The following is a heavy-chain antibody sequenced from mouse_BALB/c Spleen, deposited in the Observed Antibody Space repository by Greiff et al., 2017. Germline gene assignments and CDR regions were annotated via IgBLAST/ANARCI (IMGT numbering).Heavy chain of an antibody. CDR3: ARKNYRYFDV. Sequence: VQLVESGPGLVQPSQSLSITCTVSGFSLTSYGVHWVRQSPGKGLEWLGVIWSGGSTDYNAAFISRLSISKDNSKSQVFFKMNSLQANDTAIYYCARKNYRYFDVWGAGTTVTVSS. CDR1: GFSLTSYG. CDR2: IWSGGST. V-gene: IGHV2-2*02. J-gene: IGHJ1*01.